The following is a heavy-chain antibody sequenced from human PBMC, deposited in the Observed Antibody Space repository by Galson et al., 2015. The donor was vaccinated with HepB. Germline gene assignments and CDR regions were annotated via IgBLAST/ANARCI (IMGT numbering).Heavy chain of an antibody. D-gene: IGHD5-24*01. CDR1: GGTFSSYA. V-gene: IGHV1-69*13. J-gene: IGHJ4*02. CDR3: ARDLLGAGRDGYNPSFDY. CDR2: IIPIFGTA. Sequence: SVKVSCKASGGTFSSYAISWVRQAPGQGLEWMGGIIPIFGTANYAQKFQGRVTITADESTSTAYMELSSLRSEDTAVYYCARDLLGAGRDGYNPSFDYRGQGTLVTVSS.